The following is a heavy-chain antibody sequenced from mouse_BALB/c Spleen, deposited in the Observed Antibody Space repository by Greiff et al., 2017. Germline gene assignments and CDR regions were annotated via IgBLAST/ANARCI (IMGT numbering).Heavy chain of an antibody. Sequence: DVKLVESGGGLVKPGGSLKLSCAASGFAFSSYDMSWVRQTPEKRLEWVAYISSGGGSTYYPDTVKGRFTISRDNAKNTLYLQMSSLKSEDTAMYYCARHAEIYYYAMDYWGQGTSVTVSS. CDR1: GFAFSSYD. CDR2: ISSGGGST. CDR3: ARHAEIYYYAMDY. J-gene: IGHJ4*01. V-gene: IGHV5-12-1*01.